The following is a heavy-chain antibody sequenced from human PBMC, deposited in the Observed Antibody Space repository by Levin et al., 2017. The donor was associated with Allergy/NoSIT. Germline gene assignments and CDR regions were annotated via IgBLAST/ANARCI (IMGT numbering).Heavy chain of an antibody. CDR2: IIPIFGTA. V-gene: IGHV1-69*06. CDR1: GGTFSSYA. D-gene: IGHD5-12*01. J-gene: IGHJ2*01. CDR3: ARSGGGLRFGQYWYFDL. Sequence: SVKVSCKASGGTFSSYAISWVRQAPGQGLEWMGGIIPIFGTANYAQKFQGRVTITADKSTSTAYMELSSLRSEDTAVYYCARSGGGLRFGQYWYFDLWGRGTLVTVSS.